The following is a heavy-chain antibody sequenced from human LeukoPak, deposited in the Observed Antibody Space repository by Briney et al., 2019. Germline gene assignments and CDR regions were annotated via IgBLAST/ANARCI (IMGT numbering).Heavy chain of an antibody. CDR2: INHSGST. V-gene: IGHV4-34*01. Sequence: SETLSLTCAVYGGSFRGYYWSWIRQPPGKGLEWVGEINHSGSTNYNPSLKSRVTISVDTSKNQFSLKLSSVTAADTAVYYCARVLRYFDWLPRGGRYYFDYWGQGTLVTVSS. J-gene: IGHJ4*02. CDR3: ARVLRYFDWLPRGGRYYFDY. CDR1: GGSFRGYY. D-gene: IGHD3-9*01.